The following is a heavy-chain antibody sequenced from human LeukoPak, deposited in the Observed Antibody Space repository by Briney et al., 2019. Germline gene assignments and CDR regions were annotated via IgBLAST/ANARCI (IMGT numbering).Heavy chain of an antibody. CDR3: ARGGMAAAAN. Sequence: ASVKVSCKASGYTSTNFYLHWVRRAPGQGLEWMGVIKSSGDTTYYAQKLQGRVTMTRDTSTTTVYMELSSLTSEDTAVYFCARGGMAAAANWGQGTLVTVSS. V-gene: IGHV1-46*04. J-gene: IGHJ4*02. CDR1: GYTSTNFY. D-gene: IGHD6-13*01. CDR2: IKSSGDTT.